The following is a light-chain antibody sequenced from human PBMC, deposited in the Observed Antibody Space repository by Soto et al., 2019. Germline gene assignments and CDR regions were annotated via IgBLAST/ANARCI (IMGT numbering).Light chain of an antibody. CDR1: QSISSW. J-gene: IGKJ1*01. CDR3: QQYTNTNNPWM. Sequence: DIQMTQSPSTLSASVGDRVTITCQSSQSISSWLAWYQHKPGPAPKLLLYDASTLQSGVASRFSGSGSGTEFTLTLTGLQPDASATYYCQQYTNTNNPWMFGQGTKVDI. CDR2: DAS. V-gene: IGKV1-5*01.